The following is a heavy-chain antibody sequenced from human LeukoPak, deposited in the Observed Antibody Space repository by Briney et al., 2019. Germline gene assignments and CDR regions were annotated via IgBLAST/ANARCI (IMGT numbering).Heavy chain of an antibody. D-gene: IGHD5-12*01. Sequence: LGGSLRLSCAASGFTFSNFAMSWVRQAPGKGLEWVSGISASGAATYYPDSAKGRFTISRDNSKNTLYLQMNSLRAEDTALYYCAKGKTYEHFDSWGQGTLVTVSS. CDR2: ISASGAAT. V-gene: IGHV3-23*01. CDR1: GFTFSNFA. J-gene: IGHJ4*02. CDR3: AKGKTYEHFDS.